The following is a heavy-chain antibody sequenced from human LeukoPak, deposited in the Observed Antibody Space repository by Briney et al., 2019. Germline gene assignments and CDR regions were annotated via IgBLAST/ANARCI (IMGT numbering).Heavy chain of an antibody. Sequence: GGSLRLSCAASGFTVSSNYMSWVRQAPGKGLEWVSVIYSGGSTYYADSVKGRFTISRDNSKNTLYLQMNSLRAEDTAVYYCARSLRYSYGSPPGHWGQGTLVTVSS. J-gene: IGHJ4*02. CDR1: GFTVSSNY. CDR3: ARSLRYSYGSPPGH. CDR2: IYSGGST. D-gene: IGHD5-18*01. V-gene: IGHV3-66*01.